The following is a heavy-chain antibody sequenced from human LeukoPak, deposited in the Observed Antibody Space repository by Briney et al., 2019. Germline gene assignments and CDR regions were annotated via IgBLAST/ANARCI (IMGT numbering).Heavy chain of an antibody. D-gene: IGHD1-26*01. J-gene: IGHJ4*02. CDR3: ARDGVGATKRGAFDY. V-gene: IGHV1-69*13. CDR2: IIPIFDTA. CDR1: GGTFSSYA. Sequence: SVKVSCKASGGTFSSYAISWVRQAPGQGLEWMGGIIPIFDTANYAQKFQGRVTITADESTSTAYMELSSLKSEDTAVYYCARDGVGATKRGAFDYWGQGTLVTVSS.